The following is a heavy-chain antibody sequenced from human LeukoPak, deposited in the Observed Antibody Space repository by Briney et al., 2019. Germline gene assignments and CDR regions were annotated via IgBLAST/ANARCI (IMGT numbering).Heavy chain of an antibody. V-gene: IGHV4-34*01. D-gene: IGHD2-21*02. J-gene: IGHJ6*02. CDR3: ARGRVTYYYYGMDV. CDR1: GGSFSGYY. Sequence: SETLSLTCAVYGGSFSGYYWSWIRQPPGKGLEWIGEINHSGSTNYNPSLKGRVTISVDTSKNQFSLKLSSVTAADTAVYYCARGRVTYYYYGMDVWGQGTTVTVSS. CDR2: INHSGST.